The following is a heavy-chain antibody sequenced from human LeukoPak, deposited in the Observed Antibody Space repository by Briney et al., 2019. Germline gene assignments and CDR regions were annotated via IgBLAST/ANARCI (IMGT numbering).Heavy chain of an antibody. CDR3: ARNRRQWLVRDAFDI. CDR1: GFTFSTYA. D-gene: IGHD6-19*01. Sequence: GGSLRLSCSASGFTFSTYAMPWVRRAPGKGLEYVSSISSNGGATYYANSVKGRFTISRDNSKNTLSLQMGSLRPEDMAVYYCARNRRQWLVRDAFDIWGHGTMVTVSS. J-gene: IGHJ3*02. CDR2: ISSNGGAT. V-gene: IGHV3-64*01.